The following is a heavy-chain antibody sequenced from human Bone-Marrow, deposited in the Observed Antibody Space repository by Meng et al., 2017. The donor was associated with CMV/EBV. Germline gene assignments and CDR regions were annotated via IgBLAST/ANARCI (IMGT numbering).Heavy chain of an antibody. CDR1: GYTFISYG. J-gene: IGHJ3*02. CDR2: INPNSGGT. Sequence: ASVKVSCKASGYTFISYGISWVRQAPGQGLEWMGWINPNSGGTNYAQKFQGRVTMTRDTSISTAYMELSRLRSDDTAVYYCARARRCSGGSCYPTSNRRYDAFDIWGQGTMVTVSS. D-gene: IGHD2-15*01. CDR3: ARARRCSGGSCYPTSNRRYDAFDI. V-gene: IGHV1-2*02.